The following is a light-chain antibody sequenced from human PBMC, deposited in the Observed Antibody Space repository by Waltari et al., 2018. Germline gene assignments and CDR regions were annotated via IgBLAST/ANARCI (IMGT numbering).Light chain of an antibody. J-gene: IGLJ3*02. V-gene: IGLV3-25*03. CDR2: KDS. CDR3: QAADINGLSWV. Sequence: SSELTQPPSVSVSPGQTARITCVGAAVPKQYANWYQQKSDPPPVQIIYKDSERPTEIPERFSGSTSGTTVTLTISGVQAQDEADYYCQAADINGLSWVFGGGTKLTVL. CDR1: AVPKQY.